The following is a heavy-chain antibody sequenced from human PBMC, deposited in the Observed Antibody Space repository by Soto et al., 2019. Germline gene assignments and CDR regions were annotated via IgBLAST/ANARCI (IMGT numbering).Heavy chain of an antibody. Sequence: GGSLRLSCAASGFTFSSYGMHWARQAPGKGLEWVAVIWYDGSNKYYADSVKGRFTISRDNSKNTLYLQMNSLRAEDTAVYYCARDRFFYRSSPRMDVWGQGTTVTVSS. V-gene: IGHV3-33*01. CDR3: ARDRFFYRSSPRMDV. J-gene: IGHJ6*02. D-gene: IGHD6-13*01. CDR2: IWYDGSNK. CDR1: GFTFSSYG.